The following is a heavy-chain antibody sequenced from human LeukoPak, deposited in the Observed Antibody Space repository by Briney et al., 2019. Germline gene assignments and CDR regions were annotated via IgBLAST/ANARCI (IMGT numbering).Heavy chain of an antibody. Sequence: PSETLSLTCTVSGGSISSYYWGWIWQPPGKGLEWIGYTHYSGSTNYNPSLQSRVTISIDTSKNQFSLKLSSVTAADTAVYYCARDGPHVAQGWFDPWGQGSLVTVSS. CDR3: ARDGPHVAQGWFDP. V-gene: IGHV4-59*01. D-gene: IGHD5-12*01. J-gene: IGHJ5*02. CDR1: GGSISSYY. CDR2: THYSGST.